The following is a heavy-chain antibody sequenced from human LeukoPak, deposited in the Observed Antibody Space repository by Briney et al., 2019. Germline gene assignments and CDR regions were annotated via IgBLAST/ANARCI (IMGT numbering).Heavy chain of an antibody. CDR2: VSYDGSHK. D-gene: IGHD6-19*01. CDR3: ARDVEQWLVKGFDY. Sequence: GGSLRLSCAASRVTFSNHALHWVRQAPGKGLEWVAVVSYDGSHKYYADSVKGRFTISRDDSRNTLYLQMNSLRGEDTAVYYCARDVEQWLVKGFDYWGQGTLVTVSS. J-gene: IGHJ4*02. V-gene: IGHV3-30*04. CDR1: RVTFSNHA.